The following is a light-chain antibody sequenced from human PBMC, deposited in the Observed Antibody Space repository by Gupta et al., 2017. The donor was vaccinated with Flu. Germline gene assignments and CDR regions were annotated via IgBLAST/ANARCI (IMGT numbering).Light chain of an antibody. Sequence: DIQMTQSPSSLSASVGDRVTITCRASQSISSYLNWYQQKPGKAPKLLIYAASSLQSGVPSRFSGSGSGTDFTLTISRLQPEDFATYYCQQSDGTPPTFGGGTKVEIK. CDR1: QSISSY. V-gene: IGKV1-39*01. CDR2: AAS. CDR3: QQSDGTPPT. J-gene: IGKJ4*01.